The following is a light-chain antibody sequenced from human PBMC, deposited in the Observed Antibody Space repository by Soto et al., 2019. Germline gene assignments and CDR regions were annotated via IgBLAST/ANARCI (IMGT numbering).Light chain of an antibody. Sequence: QSALTQPASVSGSPGQSITISCTGTSSDVGGYNSVSWYQQHPGKAPKLLIYDVSNRPSGVSNRFSGSRSDSTASLTISGLQAEDEADYYCSSYTTSSTLFGGGTKVTVL. V-gene: IGLV2-14*03. CDR3: SSYTTSSTL. J-gene: IGLJ2*01. CDR2: DVS. CDR1: SSDVGGYNS.